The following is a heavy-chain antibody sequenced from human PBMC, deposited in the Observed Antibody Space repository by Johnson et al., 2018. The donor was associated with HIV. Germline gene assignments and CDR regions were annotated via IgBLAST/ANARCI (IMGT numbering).Heavy chain of an antibody. V-gene: IGHV3-13*01. Sequence: VQLVESGGGVVRPGGSLRLSCAASGFTFDDYAMHWVRQAPGKGLEWVSGIGTAGDTYYAGSVKGRFTVSRENAKNSLYLQMNSLRAGDTAVYYCASLSSSLFGAFDIWGQGTMVTVSS. J-gene: IGHJ3*02. CDR2: IGTAGDT. CDR3: ASLSSSLFGAFDI. D-gene: IGHD6-13*01. CDR1: GFTFDDYA.